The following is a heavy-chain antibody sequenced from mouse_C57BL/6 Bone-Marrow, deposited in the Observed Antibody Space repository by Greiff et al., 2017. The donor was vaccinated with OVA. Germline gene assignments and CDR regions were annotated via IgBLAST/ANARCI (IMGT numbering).Heavy chain of an antibody. V-gene: IGHV1-59*01. CDR2: IDPSDSYT. D-gene: IGHD4-1*01. Sequence: QVQLQQPGAELVRPGTSVKLSCKASGYTFTSYWMHWVKQRPGQGLEWIGVIDPSDSYTNYNQKFKGKATLTVDTSSSTAYMQLSSLTSEDSAVYYCERSDWATAWFAYWGQGTLVTVSA. CDR1: GYTFTSYW. J-gene: IGHJ3*01. CDR3: ERSDWATAWFAY.